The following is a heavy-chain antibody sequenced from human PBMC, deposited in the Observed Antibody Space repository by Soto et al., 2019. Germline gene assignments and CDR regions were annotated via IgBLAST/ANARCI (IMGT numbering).Heavy chain of an antibody. CDR3: TTDDHGYYDFWSGYYDY. Sequence: GGSLRLSCAASGFTFSNAWMSWVRQAPGKGLEWVGRIKSKTDGGTTDYAAPVKGRFTISRDDSKITLYLQMNSLKTEDTAVYYCTTDDHGYYDFWSGYYDYWGQGTLVTVSS. CDR1: GFTFSNAW. V-gene: IGHV3-15*01. D-gene: IGHD3-3*01. CDR2: IKSKTDGGTT. J-gene: IGHJ4*02.